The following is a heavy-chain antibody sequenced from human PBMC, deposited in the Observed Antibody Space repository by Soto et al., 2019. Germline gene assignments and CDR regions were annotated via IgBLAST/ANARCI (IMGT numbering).Heavy chain of an antibody. CDR2: INAGNGNT. CDR3: ARSPSMVPFDY. Sequence: QVQLVQSVAEEKKPGASVKVSCKASGYTFTSYAMHWVRQAPGQRLEWMGWINAGNGNTKYSQKFQGRVTITRDTSASTAYMELSSLRSEDTAVFYCARSPSMVPFDYWGQGTLVTVSS. CDR1: GYTFTSYA. D-gene: IGHD3-10*01. J-gene: IGHJ4*02. V-gene: IGHV1-3*05.